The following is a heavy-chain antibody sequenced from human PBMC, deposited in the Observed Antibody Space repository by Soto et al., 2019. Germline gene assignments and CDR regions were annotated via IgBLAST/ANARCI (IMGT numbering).Heavy chain of an antibody. Sequence: PSETLSLTCTVSGGSIGSRSHYWGWIRQPPGKGLEWIGTIFYSGNTFYNPHLLSRVTISVDTSKNQFSLRLTSVTAADTAVYYCARTSYCSDSNCFFFHYYGLDVWGQGNTVTVSS. J-gene: IGHJ6*02. CDR3: ARTSYCSDSNCFFFHYYGLDV. D-gene: IGHD2-2*01. CDR1: GGSIGSRSHY. V-gene: IGHV4-39*01. CDR2: IFYSGNT.